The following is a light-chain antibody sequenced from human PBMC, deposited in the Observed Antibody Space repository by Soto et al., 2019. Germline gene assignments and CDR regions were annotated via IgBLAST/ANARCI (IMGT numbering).Light chain of an antibody. CDR1: SSNIGAGYD. Sequence: QSVLTQPPSVSGAPGQRGTISCTGSSSNIGAGYDVHWYQQLPGAAATVLIFGIFNRPSGVSERFSGSRSGASASLAIAGLQAEDEADYYCQSYDNSLSGSEVFGTGTKLTVL. CDR3: QSYDNSLSGSEV. V-gene: IGLV1-40*01. CDR2: GIF. J-gene: IGLJ1*01.